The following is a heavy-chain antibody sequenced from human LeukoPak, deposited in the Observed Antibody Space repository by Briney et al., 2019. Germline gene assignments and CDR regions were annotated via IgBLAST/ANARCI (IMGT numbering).Heavy chain of an antibody. Sequence: PSETLSLTCTVSGYSISSGYYWGWIRQPPGKGLEWIGSIYHSGSTYYNPSLKSRVTISVDTSKNQFSLKLSSVTAADTAVYYCARVFSRYSYGRGWEFDYWGQGTLVTVSS. V-gene: IGHV4-38-2*02. J-gene: IGHJ4*02. CDR2: IYHSGST. D-gene: IGHD5-18*01. CDR1: GYSISSGYY. CDR3: ARVFSRYSYGRGWEFDY.